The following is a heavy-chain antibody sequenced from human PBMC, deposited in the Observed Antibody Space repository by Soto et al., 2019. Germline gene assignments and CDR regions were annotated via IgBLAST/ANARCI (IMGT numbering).Heavy chain of an antibody. D-gene: IGHD1-7*01. CDR1: GYTFSNDA. J-gene: IGHJ4*02. CDR2: VSAYNGNT. V-gene: IGHV1-18*01. Sequence: QVQLVQSGAEVKKPGASVKVSCKASGYTFSNDAITWVRQAPGQGLEWMGWVSAYNGNTNYAQKFKGRVTMTTDTSTSTAYMEIRSLRYDVTAVYFCARASRYYWNYMMYGGQGTLVTVSS. CDR3: ARASRYYWNYMMY.